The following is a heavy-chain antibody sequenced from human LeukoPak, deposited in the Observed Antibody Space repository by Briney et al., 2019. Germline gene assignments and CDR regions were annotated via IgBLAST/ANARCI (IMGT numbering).Heavy chain of an antibody. J-gene: IGHJ5*02. CDR1: GYTFTGYY. V-gene: IGHV1-69*06. CDR3: ARDGRFLEWLSPYNWFDP. CDR2: IIPIFGTA. Sequence: ASVKVSCKASGYTFTGYYMHWVRQAPGQGLEWMGGIIPIFGTANYAQKFQGRVTITADKSTSTAYMELSSLRSEDTAVYYCARDGRFLEWLSPYNWFDPWGQGTLVTVSS. D-gene: IGHD3-3*01.